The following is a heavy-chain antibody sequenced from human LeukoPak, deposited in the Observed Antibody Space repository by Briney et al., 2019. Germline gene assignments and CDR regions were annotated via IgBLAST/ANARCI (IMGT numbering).Heavy chain of an antibody. CDR3: ARGTLYRGWSYYLDF. CDR1: GGSISSSNW. CDR2: IYHSGST. J-gene: IGHJ4*02. D-gene: IGHD6-19*01. V-gene: IGHV4-4*02. Sequence: SETLSLTCAVSGGSISSSNWWSWVRQPPGEGLEWIGEIYHSGSTNYNPSLKSRVTISVDMSKNHFSLRLRSVTAADTAMYYCARGTLYRGWSYYLDFWGQGSQVTVSS.